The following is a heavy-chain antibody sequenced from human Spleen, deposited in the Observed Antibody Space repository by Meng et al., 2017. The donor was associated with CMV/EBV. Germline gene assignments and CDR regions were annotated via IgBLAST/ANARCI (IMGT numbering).Heavy chain of an antibody. CDR1: GGSFSGYY. Sequence: SETLSLTCAVYGGSFSGYYWSWIRQPPGKGLEWIGEINHSGSTNYNPSLKSRVTISVDTSKNQFSLKLSSVTAADTAVYYCASCGPYSSSWTTPDAFDIWGLGTMVTVSS. CDR3: ASCGPYSSSWTTPDAFDI. D-gene: IGHD6-13*01. V-gene: IGHV4-34*01. J-gene: IGHJ3*02. CDR2: INHSGST.